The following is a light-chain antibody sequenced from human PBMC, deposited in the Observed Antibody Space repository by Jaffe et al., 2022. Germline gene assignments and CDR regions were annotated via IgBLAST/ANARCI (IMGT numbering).Light chain of an antibody. CDR1: SSDVGRYNY. CDR3: CSYASTSSYV. V-gene: IGLV2-11*01. Sequence: QSALTQPRSVSGSPGQSVTISCTGTSSDVGRYNYVSWYKHPPGKAPKLMIFDVNQRPSGVPDRFSGSKSGNTASLTISGLQAEDEADYYCCSYASTSSYVFGTGTEVTVL. CDR2: DVN. J-gene: IGLJ1*01.